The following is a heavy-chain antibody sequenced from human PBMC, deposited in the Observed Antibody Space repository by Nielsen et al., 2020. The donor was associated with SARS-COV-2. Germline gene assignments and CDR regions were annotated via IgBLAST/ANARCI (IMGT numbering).Heavy chain of an antibody. D-gene: IGHD1-1*01. Sequence: SVKVSCKASGGTFSSYAISWVRQAPGQGLEWMGRIIPILGIANYAQKFQGRVTITADKSTSTAYMELSSLRAEDTALYYCTTRTFYLDYWGQGTLVTVSS. CDR1: GGTFSSYA. CDR2: IIPILGIA. J-gene: IGHJ4*02. V-gene: IGHV1-69*04. CDR3: TTRTFYLDY.